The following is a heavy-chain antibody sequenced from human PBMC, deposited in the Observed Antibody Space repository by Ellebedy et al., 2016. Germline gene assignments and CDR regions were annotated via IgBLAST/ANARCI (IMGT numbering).Heavy chain of an antibody. CDR2: IYYSGST. CDR3: ARGANYYDSSGYSRLGAFDI. J-gene: IGHJ3*02. Sequence: SETLSLTXTVSGGSISSSSYYWGWIRQPPGKGLEWIGSIYYSGSTYYNPSLKSRVIISVDTSKNQFSLKLSSVTAADTAVYYCARGANYYDSSGYSRLGAFDIWGQGTMVTVSS. D-gene: IGHD3-22*01. CDR1: GGSISSSSYY. V-gene: IGHV4-39*07.